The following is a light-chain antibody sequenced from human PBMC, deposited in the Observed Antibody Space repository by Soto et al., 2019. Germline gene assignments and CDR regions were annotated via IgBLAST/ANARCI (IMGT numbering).Light chain of an antibody. J-gene: IGLJ1*01. Sequence: QSVVTQPPSASATPGQRVTISCSGSRSNIGTNTVNWYQQLPGTAPKLLIYRDNQRPSGVPDRFSGSKSGTSASLAVSGLQSEDEADYYCAAWDDSRDGYVFGTGTKVTVL. CDR2: RDN. CDR1: RSNIGTNT. V-gene: IGLV1-44*01. CDR3: AAWDDSRDGYV.